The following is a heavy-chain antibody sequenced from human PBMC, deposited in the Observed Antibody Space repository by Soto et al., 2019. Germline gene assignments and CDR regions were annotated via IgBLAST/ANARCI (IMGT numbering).Heavy chain of an antibody. Sequence: QVQLQESGPGLVKPSETLSLTCTVSGDSVSSDNYYWTWIRQPPGKGLEWIGYIYSSGRSNYNPSLKSRVTVSLDTSSNQFSRKLTSVTAADTAVYYCARDIRGYSRAFDYWGQGTLVTVSS. D-gene: IGHD5-18*01. CDR3: ARDIRGYSRAFDY. V-gene: IGHV4-61*01. CDR1: GDSVSSDNYY. CDR2: IYSSGRS. J-gene: IGHJ4*02.